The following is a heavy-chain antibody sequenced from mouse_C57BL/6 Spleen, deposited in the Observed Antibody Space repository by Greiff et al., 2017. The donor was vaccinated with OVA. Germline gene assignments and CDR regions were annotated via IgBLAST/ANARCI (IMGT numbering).Heavy chain of an antibody. CDR3: AHVYDYDDDY. CDR1: GYTFTDYN. CDR2: INPNNGGT. V-gene: IGHV1-22*01. J-gene: IGHJ2*01. D-gene: IGHD2-4*01. Sequence: VQLQQSGPELVKPGASVKMSCKASGYTFTDYNMHWVKQSHGKSLEWIGYINPNNGGTSYNQKFKGKATLTVNKSSSTAYMELRSLTSEDSAVYYCAHVYDYDDDYWGQGTTLTVSS.